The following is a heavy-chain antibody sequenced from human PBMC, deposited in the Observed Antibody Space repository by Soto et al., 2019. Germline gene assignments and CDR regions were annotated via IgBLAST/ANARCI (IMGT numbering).Heavy chain of an antibody. V-gene: IGHV1-18*01. J-gene: IGHJ4*02. Sequence: VKFSCKASGYTFASYAISWMRQAPGQGLEWMGWISAYNGNTNYAQKLQGRVTMTTDTSTSTAYMELRSLRSDDTAVYYCARDPPPPDYWGQGTLVTVSS. CDR3: ARDPPPPDY. CDR1: GYTFASYA. CDR2: ISAYNGNT.